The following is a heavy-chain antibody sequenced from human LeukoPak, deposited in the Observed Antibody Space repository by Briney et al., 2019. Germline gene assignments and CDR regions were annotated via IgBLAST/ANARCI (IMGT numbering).Heavy chain of an antibody. D-gene: IGHD2-8*01. Sequence: GRSLTVSCVASGFTFSSYAMTWVRQAPGKGLEWVSSIYGSDDRTHYADSVKGRFTISRDNSKNTLYLQMSSLRAEDTAVYYCTKLREAGSTNMIFDFWGQGTLVTVSS. CDR1: GFTFSSYA. V-gene: IGHV3-23*01. CDR3: TKLREAGSTNMIFDF. J-gene: IGHJ4*02. CDR2: IYGSDDRT.